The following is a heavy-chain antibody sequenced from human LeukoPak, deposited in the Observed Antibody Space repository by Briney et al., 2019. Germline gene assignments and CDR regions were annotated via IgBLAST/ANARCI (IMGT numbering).Heavy chain of an antibody. CDR2: ISHDGSDK. CDR1: GFTFITFD. D-gene: IGHD5-24*01. J-gene: IGHJ4*02. CDR3: AKERDGYNKMNDY. Sequence: GGSLSLSCATSGFTFITFDMHWVRQAPGKGLEWVALISHDGSDKYYADSVKGRFTISRDNSKNTLSLQMNSLRLEDTAVYYCAKERDGYNKMNDYWGQGTLVTVSS. V-gene: IGHV3-30*18.